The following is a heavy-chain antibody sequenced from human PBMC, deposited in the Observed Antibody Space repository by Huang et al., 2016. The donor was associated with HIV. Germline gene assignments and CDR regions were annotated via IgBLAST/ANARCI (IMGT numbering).Heavy chain of an antibody. CDR3: ARITLTGYFDY. CDR1: GYTFTSYG. J-gene: IGHJ4*02. Sequence: QIQLVQSGPEVKKPGASVKVACKASGYTFTSYGISWVRQAPGQGLEWLGAISADRGQATLAQKVQGGVNMTRDTSTNTAYMELKSLRSDDTSVYYCARITLTGYFDYWGQGTLVTVSS. D-gene: IGHD3-9*01. CDR2: ISADRGQA. V-gene: IGHV1-18*01.